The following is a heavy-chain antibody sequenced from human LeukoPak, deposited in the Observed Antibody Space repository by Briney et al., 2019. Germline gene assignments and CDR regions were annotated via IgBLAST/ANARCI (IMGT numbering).Heavy chain of an antibody. CDR2: IIPILGIA. Sequence: SVKVSCKASGSTFSSYAISWVRQAPGQGLEWMGRIIPILGIANYAQKFQGRVTITADKSTSTAYMELSSLRSEDTAVYYCAREVAMVRGVITPFDYWGQGTLVTVSS. J-gene: IGHJ4*02. V-gene: IGHV1-69*04. D-gene: IGHD3-10*01. CDR3: AREVAMVRGVITPFDY. CDR1: GSTFSSYA.